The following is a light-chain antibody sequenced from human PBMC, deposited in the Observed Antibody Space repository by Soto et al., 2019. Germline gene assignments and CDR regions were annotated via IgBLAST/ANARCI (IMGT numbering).Light chain of an antibody. CDR2: NSD. CDR3: AAWDDSLNGFFV. Sequence: QSVLTQPPSASGTPGQRVTVSCSGSSSNIGINTVNWYQHLPGTAPKLLIYNSDQRPSGVPDRISGSESGTSASLAIGGLQSEDEADYYCAAWDDSLNGFFVFGTGTKLTVL. CDR1: SSNIGINT. V-gene: IGLV1-44*01. J-gene: IGLJ1*01.